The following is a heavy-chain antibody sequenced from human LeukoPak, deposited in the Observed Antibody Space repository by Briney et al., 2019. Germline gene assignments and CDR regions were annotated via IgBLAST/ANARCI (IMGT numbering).Heavy chain of an antibody. CDR1: GGSISSSSYY. Sequence: PSETLSLTCTVSGGSISSSSYYWGWIRQPPGKGLEWIGSIYYSGSTYYNPSLKSRVTISVDTSKNQFSLNLSSVTAADTAVYYCARHPPYGSQSWGAYYFHHWAQGNLVTVSS. CDR3: ARHPPYGSQSWGAYYFHH. V-gene: IGHV4-39*01. J-gene: IGHJ4*02. CDR2: IYYSGST. D-gene: IGHD3-10*01.